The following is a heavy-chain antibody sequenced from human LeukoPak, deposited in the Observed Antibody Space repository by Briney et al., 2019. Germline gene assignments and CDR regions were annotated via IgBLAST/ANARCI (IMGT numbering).Heavy chain of an antibody. D-gene: IGHD2-2*01. J-gene: IGHJ2*01. CDR2: INTNTGNP. CDR1: GYTFTSYA. V-gene: IGHV7-4-1*02. CDR3: AREKTYQLLLSSEIERWYFDF. Sequence: ASVKVSCKASGYTFTSYAMNWVRQAPGQGLEWMGWINTNTGNPTYAQGFTGRFVFSLDTSVSTAYLQISSLKAEDTAVYYCAREKTYQLLLSSEIERWYFDFWGRGTLVTVSS.